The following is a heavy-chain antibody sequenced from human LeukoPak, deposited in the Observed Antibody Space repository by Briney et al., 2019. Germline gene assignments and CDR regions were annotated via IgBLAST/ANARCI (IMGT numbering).Heavy chain of an antibody. J-gene: IGHJ5*02. D-gene: IGHD2-15*01. CDR3: ARLSGGSP. CDR1: GYTFTNFW. V-gene: IGHV5-51*01. Sequence: GEFLKISCKASGYTFTNFWIGWVRQMPGKGLEWMGTIYPADSDTRYSPSFQGQVTISVDKSINTAYLQWSSLKASDTAMYYCARLSGGSPWGQGTLVTVSS. CDR2: IYPADSDT.